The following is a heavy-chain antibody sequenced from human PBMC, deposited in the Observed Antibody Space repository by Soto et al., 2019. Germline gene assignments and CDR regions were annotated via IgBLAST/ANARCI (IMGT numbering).Heavy chain of an antibody. CDR3: ARANLRSGWTFDH. J-gene: IGHJ4*02. Sequence: SETLSLTCSVCGASIISNDWWIWIRQTPGKGLEWIGEIFHSGRTNYSPSFKSRVTISVDTSKSQFSLEMASVAAADTAVYYCARANLRSGWTFDHWGQGSPVTVSS. D-gene: IGHD6-19*01. CDR1: GASIISNDW. V-gene: IGHV4-4*02. CDR2: IFHSGRT.